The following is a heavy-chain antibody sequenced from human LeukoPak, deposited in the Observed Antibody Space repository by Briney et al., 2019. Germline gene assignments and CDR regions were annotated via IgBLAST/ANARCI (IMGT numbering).Heavy chain of an antibody. CDR1: GGTFSSYP. J-gene: IGHJ3*01. CDR3: ARGEDIAVAIDVKLDGFDV. Sequence: SVKVSCKASGGTFSSYPVHWVRQAPGHGLEWMGKIIPMLGKTNYALKFQGRVTITADKSTTTAYLELSSLKSEDTAVYYCARGEDIAVAIDVKLDGFDVWGQGTTVTVSS. V-gene: IGHV1-69*04. CDR2: IIPMLGKT. D-gene: IGHD2-15*01.